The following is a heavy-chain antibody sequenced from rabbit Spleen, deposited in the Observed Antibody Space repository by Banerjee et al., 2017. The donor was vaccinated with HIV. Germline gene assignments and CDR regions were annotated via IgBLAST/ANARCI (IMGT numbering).Heavy chain of an antibody. Sequence: QEQLVESGGGLVQPGGSLKLSCKASGFDFSNYGVSWVRQAPGKGLEWIGYIDLVFGTTYYANWAKGRFTISRTSSTTVTLQMTSLTAADTATYFCARGIPYGFAGDAYPPYAMDLWGPGTLVTVS. CDR3: ARGIPYGFAGDAYPPYAMDL. CDR2: IDLVFGTT. CDR1: GFDFSNYG. V-gene: IGHV1S39*01. D-gene: IGHD6-1*01. J-gene: IGHJ6*01.